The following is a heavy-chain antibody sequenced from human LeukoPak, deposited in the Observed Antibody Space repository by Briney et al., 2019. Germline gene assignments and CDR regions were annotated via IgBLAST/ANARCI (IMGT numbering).Heavy chain of an antibody. CDR1: GPTVSSNY. D-gene: IGHD1-14*01. CDR2: IYSGGST. CDR3: ASRTTQYLDY. Sequence: PGGSLRLSCAASGPTVSSNYMSWVRQAPGKGLEWVSVIYSGGSTYYADSVKGRFTISRDNSKNTLYLQMNSLRAEDTAVYYCASRTTQYLDYWGQGTLVTVSS. V-gene: IGHV3-66*01. J-gene: IGHJ4*02.